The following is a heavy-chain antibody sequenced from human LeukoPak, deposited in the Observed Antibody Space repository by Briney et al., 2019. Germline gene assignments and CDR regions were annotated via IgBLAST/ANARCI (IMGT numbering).Heavy chain of an antibody. CDR1: GFTFSRQG. CDR3: ARRAGYCSGGTCFDWYFDL. CDR2: VRYDGSNK. D-gene: IGHD2-15*01. V-gene: IGHV3-30*02. Sequence: GGSLRLSCAAPGFTFSRQGMHWVRQAPGKGLEWVAFVRYDGSNKYFADSVKGRVTISRDNSKNTLYLQMSSLRVEDTAVYYCARRAGYCSGGTCFDWYFDLWGRGTLVIVSP. J-gene: IGHJ2*01.